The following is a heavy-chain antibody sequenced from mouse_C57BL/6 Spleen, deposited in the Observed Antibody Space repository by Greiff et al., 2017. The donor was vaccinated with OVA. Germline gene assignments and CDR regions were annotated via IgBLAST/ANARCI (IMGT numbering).Heavy chain of an antibody. V-gene: IGHV1-59*01. J-gene: IGHJ2*01. Sequence: QVQLQQSGAELVRPGTSVKLSCKASGYTFTSYWMHWVKQRPGQGLEWIGVIDPSDSYTNYNQKFKGKATLTVDTSSSTAYMQLSSLTSEDSAVYYCASKRDLDYWGQGTTLTVSS. CDR3: ASKRDLDY. CDR1: GYTFTSYW. CDR2: IDPSDSYT.